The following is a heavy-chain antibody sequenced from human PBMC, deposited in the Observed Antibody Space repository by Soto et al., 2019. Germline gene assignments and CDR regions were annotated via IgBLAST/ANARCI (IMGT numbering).Heavy chain of an antibody. CDR3: ARESEDLTSNFDY. CDR2: ISSTTNYI. Sequence: VGFLRLSCAASGFTFTRYSMNWVRQAPGKGLEWVSSISSTTNYIYYGDSMKGRFTISRDNAKNSLYLEMNSLRAEDTAVYYCARESEDLTSNFDYWGQGTLVTVSS. J-gene: IGHJ4*02. V-gene: IGHV3-21*06. CDR1: GFTFTRYS.